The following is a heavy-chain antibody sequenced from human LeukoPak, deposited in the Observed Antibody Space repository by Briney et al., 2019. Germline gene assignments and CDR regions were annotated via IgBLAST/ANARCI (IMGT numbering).Heavy chain of an antibody. CDR3: ARDGRRPRAIMRAYSGPPALDY. V-gene: IGHV4-34*01. Sequence: PSETLSLTCAVYGGSFSGYYWSWIRQPPGKGLEWIGEINHSGSTNYNPSLKSRVTISVDTSKNQFSLKLSSVTAAGTAVYYCARDGRRPRAIMRAYSGPPALDYWGQGTLVTVSS. CDR2: INHSGST. CDR1: GGSFSGYY. D-gene: IGHD3-16*01. J-gene: IGHJ4*02.